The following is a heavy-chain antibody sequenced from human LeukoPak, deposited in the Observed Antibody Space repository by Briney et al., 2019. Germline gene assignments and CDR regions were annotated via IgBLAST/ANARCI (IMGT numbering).Heavy chain of an antibody. CDR1: GGTFSSYA. CDR3: ARNGRGYSNGYYFDY. Sequence: AVKVSCKASGGTFSSYAISWVRQAPGQGLEWMGGIIPIFGTANYAQKFQGRVTITADEFTSTAYMEQSSLRSENTAVYYCARNGRGYSNGYYFDYWGQGTLVTVSS. CDR2: IIPIFGTA. V-gene: IGHV1-69*13. D-gene: IGHD5-18*01. J-gene: IGHJ4*02.